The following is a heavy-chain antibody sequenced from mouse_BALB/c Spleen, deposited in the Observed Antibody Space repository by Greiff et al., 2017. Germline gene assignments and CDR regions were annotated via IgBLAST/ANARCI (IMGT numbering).Heavy chain of an antibody. V-gene: IGHV1-42*01. CDR1: GYSFTDYY. CDR3: AR. Sequence: EVQLQQSGPELVKTGASVKISCKASGYSFTDYYMHWVKQSPEKSFEWIGEINPSTGGTSYNQKFKGKATLTVDKSSSTAYMQLKSLTSEDSAVYYCARGGQGTTLTVSS. J-gene: IGHJ2*01. CDR2: INPSTGGT.